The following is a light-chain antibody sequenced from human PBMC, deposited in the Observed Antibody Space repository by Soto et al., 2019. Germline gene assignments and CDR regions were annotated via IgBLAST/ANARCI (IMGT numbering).Light chain of an antibody. CDR3: QQYHNWPPRT. J-gene: IGKJ1*01. Sequence: EIVMTQSPATLSESPGERAALSCRASQSISTNLAWYQQKPGQAPRLLISDASNRATGVPARFSGSGSGTDFTLTISSLQSEDFAVYYCQQYHNWPPRTFGQGTKV. CDR2: DAS. CDR1: QSISTN. V-gene: IGKV3-15*01.